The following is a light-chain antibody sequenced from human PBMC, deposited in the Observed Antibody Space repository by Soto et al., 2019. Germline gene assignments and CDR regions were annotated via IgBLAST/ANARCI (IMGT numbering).Light chain of an antibody. CDR2: EVN. Sequence: QSALTQPPSASGSPGQSVTISCTGTSSDVGGYNYVSWYQQHPGKVPKLMIYEVNKRPSGVPDRFSGSKSGNTASLTVSGLQAEDEADYHCSSYAGSSTVVFGGGTKVTVL. V-gene: IGLV2-8*01. CDR1: SSDVGGYNY. CDR3: SSYAGSSTVV. J-gene: IGLJ2*01.